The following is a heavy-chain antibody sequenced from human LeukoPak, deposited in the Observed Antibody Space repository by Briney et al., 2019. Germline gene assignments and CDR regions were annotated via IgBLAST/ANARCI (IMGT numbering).Heavy chain of an antibody. V-gene: IGHV6-1*01. Sequence: SQTLSLTCAISGDSVSSNSAAWNWIRQSPSRGLEWLGRTYYRSKWYYDYAVAVKSRISINPDTTKNQFSLQLSSVTPEDTAVYYCARDPVGGSTIFDYWGQGTLVTVSS. CDR3: ARDPVGGSTIFDY. CDR2: TYYRSKWYY. D-gene: IGHD1-26*01. J-gene: IGHJ4*02. CDR1: GDSVSSNSAA.